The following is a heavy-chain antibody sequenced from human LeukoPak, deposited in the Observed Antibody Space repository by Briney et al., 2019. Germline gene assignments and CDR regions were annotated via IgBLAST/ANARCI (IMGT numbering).Heavy chain of an antibody. D-gene: IGHD5-12*01. CDR3: VRDSYSGYYYFDS. J-gene: IGHJ4*02. CDR2: ISGSGGST. CDR1: GFTFSSYA. Sequence: GRSLRLSCAASGFTFSSYAMSWVRQAPGKGLEWVSAISGSGGSTYYADSVKGRFTISRDNAKNSLYLQMNSLRAEDTAVYYCVRDSYSGYYYFDSWGQGTLVTVSS. V-gene: IGHV3-23*01.